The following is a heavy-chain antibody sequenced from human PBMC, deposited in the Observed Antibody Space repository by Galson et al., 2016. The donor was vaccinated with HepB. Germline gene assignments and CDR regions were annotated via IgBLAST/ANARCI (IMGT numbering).Heavy chain of an antibody. J-gene: IGHJ4*02. CDR1: GFTFDDYT. D-gene: IGHD5-18*01. Sequence: SLRLSCAASGFTFDDYTMHWVRQAPGKGLGWVSLITWDGGSPYYADYVKGRFTISSNNNNNSLYLQMNSLRTDDAALYYCVKEIQPGNSYGPRFYYWVPGTLVTVSS. CDR3: VKEIQPGNSYGPRFYY. V-gene: IGHV3-43*01. CDR2: ITWDGGSP.